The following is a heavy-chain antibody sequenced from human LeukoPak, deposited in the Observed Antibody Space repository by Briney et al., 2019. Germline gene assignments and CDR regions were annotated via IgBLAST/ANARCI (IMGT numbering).Heavy chain of an antibody. J-gene: IGHJ4*02. V-gene: IGHV3-7*01. CDR3: ARDCFAENNY. CDR2: IKKDGSET. Sequence: GGSMRLSCAASGFTFSDYWMTWVSQAPGKGMEWVAKIKKDGSETFYVDSVRGRFTISRDNARKSLYMQMNSLRAEDTAVYFCARDCFAENNYWGQGNLVTVSS. D-gene: IGHD2-21*01. CDR1: GFTFSDYW.